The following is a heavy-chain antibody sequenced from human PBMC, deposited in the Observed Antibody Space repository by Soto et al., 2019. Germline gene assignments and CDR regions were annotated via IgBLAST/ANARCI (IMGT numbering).Heavy chain of an antibody. Sequence: QVQLVQSGAEVKRPGDSVKVSCQASGYTFGHFYITWVRQAPGQGLEWMGAISPHNRNTNYAEKFRGRVTMTTDTSTATAYMELRSLRSDDTAVYYCARDEGGYDILTGYYKAHHFDQWGQGALVTVSS. V-gene: IGHV1-18*01. D-gene: IGHD3-9*01. CDR1: GYTFGHFY. J-gene: IGHJ4*02. CDR2: ISPHNRNT. CDR3: ARDEGGYDILTGYYKAHHFDQ.